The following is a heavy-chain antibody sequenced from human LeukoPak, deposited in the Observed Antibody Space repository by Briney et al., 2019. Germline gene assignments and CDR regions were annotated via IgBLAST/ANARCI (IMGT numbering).Heavy chain of an antibody. CDR3: ARRRLRYFDWLEGDYYYYYMDV. J-gene: IGHJ6*03. V-gene: IGHV4-39*07. Sequence: SETLSLTCTVSGGSIGSSSYYWGWIRQPPGKGLEWIGSIYYSGSTYYNPSLKSRVTISVDTSKNQFSLKLSSVTAADTAVYYCARRRLRYFDWLEGDYYYYYMDVWGKGTTVTISS. D-gene: IGHD3-9*01. CDR2: IYYSGST. CDR1: GGSIGSSSYY.